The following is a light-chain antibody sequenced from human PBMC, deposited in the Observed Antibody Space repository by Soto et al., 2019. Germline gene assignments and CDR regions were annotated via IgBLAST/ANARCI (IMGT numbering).Light chain of an antibody. CDR2: DVS. V-gene: IGLV2-14*01. Sequence: QSALTQPASVSGSPGQSITISCTGTSGDVASYNYVSWYQQHPGKAPQVLIYDVSSRPSGISSRISGSKSGNTASLTISGLQTEDEADYYCSSYSSSISRYVFGTGTKLTVL. J-gene: IGLJ1*01. CDR3: SSYSSSISRYV. CDR1: SGDVASYNY.